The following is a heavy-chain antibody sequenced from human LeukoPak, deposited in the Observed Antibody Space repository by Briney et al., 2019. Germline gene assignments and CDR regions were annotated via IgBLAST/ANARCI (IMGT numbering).Heavy chain of an antibody. D-gene: IGHD5-18*01. J-gene: IGHJ4*02. CDR2: MNPNSGNT. V-gene: IGHV1-8*01. CDR1: GYTFTSYD. Sequence: AASVNVSCKASGYTFTSYDMNWVRQATGQGLEWMGWMNPNSGNTGFAQKFQGRVTMTRDTSISTAYMELSSLRSEDTAVYYCARGPSPGEYSYGTLHDYWGQGTLVTVSS. CDR3: ARGPSPGEYSYGTLHDY.